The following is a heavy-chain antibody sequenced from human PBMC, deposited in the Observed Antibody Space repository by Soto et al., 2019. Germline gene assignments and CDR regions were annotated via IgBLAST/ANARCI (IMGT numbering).Heavy chain of an antibody. D-gene: IGHD2-2*01. CDR3: AWLHCLSPNCVPLDP. J-gene: IGHJ5*02. Sequence: QLQLQESGPGLVKPSETLSLTCTVSGGSISDDTYYWGWIRQPPGKGLEWIGSMYYSGTSSYNPSLKRRVTMSFDTSMKHWSLGLNSMTAAGTAVYYCAWLHCLSPNCVPLDPRGQGTLVIVSS. CDR1: GGSISDDTYY. V-gene: IGHV4-39*02. CDR2: MYYSGTS.